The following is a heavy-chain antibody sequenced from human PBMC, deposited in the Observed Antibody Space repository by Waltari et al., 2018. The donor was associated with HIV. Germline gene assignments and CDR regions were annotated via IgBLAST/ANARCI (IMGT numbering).Heavy chain of an antibody. CDR3: ARVSTVVTPYFDL. D-gene: IGHD4-17*01. V-gene: IGHV4-61*02. J-gene: IGHJ2*01. CDR2: IYTSGST. CDR1: GGSISSGSYY. Sequence: QVQLQESAPGLVKPSQTLSLTCTVSGGSISSGSYYGSWIRQPAGKGLEWIGRIYTSGSTNYNPSLKSRVTISVDTSKNQFSLKLSSVTAADTAVYYCARVSTVVTPYFDLWGRGTLVTVSS.